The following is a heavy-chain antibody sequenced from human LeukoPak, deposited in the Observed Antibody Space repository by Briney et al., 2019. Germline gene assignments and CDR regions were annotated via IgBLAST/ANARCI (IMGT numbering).Heavy chain of an antibody. J-gene: IGHJ4*02. CDR3: ARHSYYDFLWDY. CDR2: IYTSGST. D-gene: IGHD3-3*01. V-gene: IGHV4-61*02. CDR1: GGSISSGSYY. Sequence: SQTLSLTCTVSGGSISSGSYYWSWVRQPAGKGLEWIGRIYTSGSTNYNPSLKSRVTISVDTSKNQFSLKLSSVTAADTAVYYCARHSYYDFLWDYWGQGTLVTVSS.